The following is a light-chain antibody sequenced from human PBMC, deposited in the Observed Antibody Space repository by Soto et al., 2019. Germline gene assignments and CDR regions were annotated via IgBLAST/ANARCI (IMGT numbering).Light chain of an antibody. J-gene: IGKJ1*01. Sequence: ETVLTQSPVTLSLSPGERATLSCRASQSGSTSFAWYQHKPGQAPRLLIYDASDRPPGVPARFSGSGSGTDFTLTISSLEPEDFAVYYCRQRSNWPQTFGQGTKVDIK. CDR1: QSGSTS. V-gene: IGKV3-11*01. CDR3: RQRSNWPQT. CDR2: DAS.